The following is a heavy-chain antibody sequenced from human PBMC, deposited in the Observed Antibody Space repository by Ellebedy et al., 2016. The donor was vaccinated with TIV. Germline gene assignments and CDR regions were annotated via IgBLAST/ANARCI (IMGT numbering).Heavy chain of an antibody. Sequence: SETLSLTXAVYGGSFSGYYWSWIRQPPGKGLEWIGEINHSGSTNYNPSLKSRVTISVDTSKNQFSLKLSSVTAADTAVYYCARTVSAVPAAMNYYYYYYGMDVWGQGTTVTVSS. CDR3: ARTVSAVPAAMNYYYYYYGMDV. V-gene: IGHV4-34*01. J-gene: IGHJ6*02. D-gene: IGHD2-2*01. CDR1: GGSFSGYY. CDR2: INHSGST.